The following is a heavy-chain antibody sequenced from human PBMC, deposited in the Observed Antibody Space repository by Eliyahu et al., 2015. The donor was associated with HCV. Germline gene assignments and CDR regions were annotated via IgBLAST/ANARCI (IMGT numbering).Heavy chain of an antibody. V-gene: IGHV1-18*01. J-gene: IGHJ6*02. D-gene: IGHD4-17*01. CDR2: ISTYNGNX. Sequence: QVQLVQSGAEVKKPGASVKVSCKASGYTFTSYGISWVXQAPGQGXEWMGWISTYNGNXNYAQKLQGRVTMTTDTSTSTAYMELRSLTSDDTAVYYCARPRTGYYFYGMDVWGQGTTVTVSS. CDR3: ARPRTGYYFYGMDV. CDR1: GYTFTSYG.